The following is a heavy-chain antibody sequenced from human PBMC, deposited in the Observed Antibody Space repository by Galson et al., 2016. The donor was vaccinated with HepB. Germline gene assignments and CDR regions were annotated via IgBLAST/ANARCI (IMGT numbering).Heavy chain of an antibody. V-gene: IGHV1-24*01. Sequence: SVKVSCKVSGKSLSDSHVHWVRQAPGRGLEWMGGLDPEDGEALYSERFRGSVTMTEDTSTDTAYMELRSLKSEDTAIYFCALINMVMWFRELYYFDHWGQGTLVAVSS. D-gene: IGHD3-10*01. CDR3: ALINMVMWFRELYYFDH. CDR1: GKSLSDSH. J-gene: IGHJ4*02. CDR2: LDPEDGEA.